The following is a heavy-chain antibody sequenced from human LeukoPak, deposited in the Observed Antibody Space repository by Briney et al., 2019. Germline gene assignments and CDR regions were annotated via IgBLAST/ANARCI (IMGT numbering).Heavy chain of an antibody. J-gene: IGHJ5*02. Sequence: ASVKVSCKASGGTFSTFAISWVRQAPGQGLEWMGGFIPIFGTANYAQKFQGRVTITADESTSTAYMELSSLRSEDTAVYYCATIGIVGATRNWFDPWGQGTLVTVSS. V-gene: IGHV1-69*13. D-gene: IGHD1-26*01. CDR2: FIPIFGTA. CDR1: GGTFSTFA. CDR3: ATIGIVGATRNWFDP.